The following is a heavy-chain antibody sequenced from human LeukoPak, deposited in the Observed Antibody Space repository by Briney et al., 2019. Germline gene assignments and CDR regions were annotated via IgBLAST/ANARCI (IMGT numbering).Heavy chain of an antibody. D-gene: IGHD3-9*01. J-gene: IGHJ6*02. Sequence: GRCLRLSCAAAGFTFSSYAIHSVRQAPGKGLEWVAVISYDGSNKYYADSVKGRFTISRDNSKNTLYLQMNSLRAEDTAVYYCARGGSPTDILTGYSGMDVWGQGTTVTVSS. CDR3: ARGGSPTDILTGYSGMDV. V-gene: IGHV3-30*11. CDR1: GFTFSSYA. CDR2: ISYDGSNK.